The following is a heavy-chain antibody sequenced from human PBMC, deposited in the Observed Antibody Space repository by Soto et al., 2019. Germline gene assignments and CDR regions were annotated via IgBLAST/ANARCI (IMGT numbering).Heavy chain of an antibody. Sequence: QVQLQESGPGLVTPSGTLSLTCAVSGGSISSSNWWSWVRQPPGKGLEWLGEIYYSGTTKYNPSLKSRVTISVDKSKNQFSLKMDSVTAADTAVYYCARDQGYCSGGSCYVFDSWGQGTLVTVSS. D-gene: IGHD2-15*01. V-gene: IGHV4-4*02. CDR1: GGSISSSNW. CDR2: IYYSGTT. CDR3: ARDQGYCSGGSCYVFDS. J-gene: IGHJ4*02.